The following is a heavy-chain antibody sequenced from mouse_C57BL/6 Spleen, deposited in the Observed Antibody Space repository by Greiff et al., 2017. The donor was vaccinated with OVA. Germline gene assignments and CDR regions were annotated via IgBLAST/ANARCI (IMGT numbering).Heavy chain of an antibody. CDR2: INYDGSST. V-gene: IGHV5-16*01. J-gene: IGHJ2*01. D-gene: IGHD3-2*02. Sequence: EVHLVESEGGLVQPGSSMKLSCTASGFTFSDYYMAWVRQVPEKGLEWVANINYDGSSTYYLDSLKSRFIISRDNAKNILYLQMSSLKSEDTATYYWARDEGTGLRSFDYWGQGTTLTVSS. CDR3: ARDEGTGLRSFDY. CDR1: GFTFSDYY.